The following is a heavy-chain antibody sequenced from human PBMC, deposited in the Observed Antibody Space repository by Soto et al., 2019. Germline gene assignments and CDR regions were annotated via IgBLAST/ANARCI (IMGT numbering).Heavy chain of an antibody. CDR1: GLSFSDYY. CDR3: ATVFRSSNFNY. V-gene: IGHV3-11*01. CDR2: ITSSSSTI. Sequence: QVALVESGGGLVQPGGSLRLSCAASGLSFSDYYMSWIRQAPGTGLEWIAYITSSSSTIYYADSAKGRFTISRNDAKNSLDLHLDSLRAEDTAVYYCATVFRSSNFNYWGQGTLVTVAS. J-gene: IGHJ4*02. D-gene: IGHD3-10*02.